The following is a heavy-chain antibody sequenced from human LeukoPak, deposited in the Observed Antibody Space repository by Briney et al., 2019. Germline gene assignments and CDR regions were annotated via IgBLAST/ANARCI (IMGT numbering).Heavy chain of an antibody. CDR2: VWYDGSGE. CDR1: GLSLSNYG. CDR3: ARGRSGWDFDY. D-gene: IGHD3-22*01. Sequence: GGSLRLSCAASGLSLSNYGMHWVRQAPGKGLEWVAVVWYDGSGEYFADSVKGRFAISRDKSKNTLFLQMDSLRAEDTAVYYCARGRSGWDFDYWGQGTLVIVSS. V-gene: IGHV3-33*01. J-gene: IGHJ4*02.